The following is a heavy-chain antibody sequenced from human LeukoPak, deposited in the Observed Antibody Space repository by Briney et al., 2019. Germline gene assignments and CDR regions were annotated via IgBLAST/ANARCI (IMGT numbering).Heavy chain of an antibody. Sequence: SETLSLTCSVSGASVTSGGFYWGWLRQPPGKGLEWIATVYYTGSSYYNPSLKSRVTISIGTSKNQFSLNLRSVIAADTALYYCARHSGSGSLSRPFDPWGQGTLVTVSS. J-gene: IGHJ5*02. V-gene: IGHV4-39*01. D-gene: IGHD3-10*01. CDR1: GASVTSGGFY. CDR2: VYYTGSS. CDR3: ARHSGSGSLSRPFDP.